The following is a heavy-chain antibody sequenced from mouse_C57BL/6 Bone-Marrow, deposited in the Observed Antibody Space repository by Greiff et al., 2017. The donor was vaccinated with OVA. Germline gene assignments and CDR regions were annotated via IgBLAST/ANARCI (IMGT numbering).Heavy chain of an antibody. V-gene: IGHV1-54*01. CDR3: ARSGVYYDYAMDY. D-gene: IGHD2-1*01. CDR2: INPGSGGT. J-gene: IGHJ4*01. Sequence: QVHVKQSGAELVRPGTSVKVSCKASGYAFTNYLIEWVKQRPGQGLEWIGVINPGSGGTNYNEKFKGKATLTADKSSSTAYMQLSSLTSEDSAVYFCARSGVYYDYAMDYWGQGTSVTVSS. CDR1: GYAFTNYL.